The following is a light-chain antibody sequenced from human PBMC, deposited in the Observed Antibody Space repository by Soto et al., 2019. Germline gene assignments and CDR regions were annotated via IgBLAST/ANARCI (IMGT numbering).Light chain of an antibody. Sequence: EIVMTQSPATLSVSPGERATLSCRASQSVSSNLAWYQQKPGQAPRLLIYGASTRATGIPARFIGSGSGREFTLNISRLQSEDVAVDYCQQYNNWPPWTCGQGTKVEIK. CDR2: GAS. V-gene: IGKV3-15*01. CDR1: QSVSSN. CDR3: QQYNNWPPWT. J-gene: IGKJ1*01.